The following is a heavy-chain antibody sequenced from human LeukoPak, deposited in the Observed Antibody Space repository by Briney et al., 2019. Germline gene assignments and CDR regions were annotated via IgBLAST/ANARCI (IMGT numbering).Heavy chain of an antibody. V-gene: IGHV3-7*03. J-gene: IGHJ4*02. Sequence: GGSLRLSCAASGFTFSRHWMSWVRQAPGKGLEWVANVNQDGSEKHYVDSVKGRFTISRDNAKNTLCLQMNSLRAEDTAVYYCARRQDFWSAYYHPDFDYWGQGTLVTVSS. CDR1: GFTFSRHW. CDR3: ARRQDFWSAYYHPDFDY. CDR2: VNQDGSEK. D-gene: IGHD3-3*01.